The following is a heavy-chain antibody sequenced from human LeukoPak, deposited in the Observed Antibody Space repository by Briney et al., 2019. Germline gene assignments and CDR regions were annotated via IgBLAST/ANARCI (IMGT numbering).Heavy chain of an antibody. D-gene: IGHD2-15*01. V-gene: IGHV3-23*01. J-gene: IGHJ5*02. CDR1: GFTFSTSA. CDR2: ISASGGST. Sequence: GGSLRLSCAASGFTFSTSAMTWVRQAPGKGLEWVSGISASGGSTYYADSVKGRFTISRDNSKNTLYLQVNSLRAEDTAIYYCSKDPCNGGNWYDYESDPWGQGTLVTVSS. CDR3: SKDPCNGGNWYDYESDP.